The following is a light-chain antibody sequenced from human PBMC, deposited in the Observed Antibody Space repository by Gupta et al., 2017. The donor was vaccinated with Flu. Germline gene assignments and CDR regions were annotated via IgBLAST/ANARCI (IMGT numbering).Light chain of an antibody. J-gene: IGKJ3*01. CDR3: QKYYSTPFT. CDR1: QSILNSSNNKNY. V-gene: IGKV4-1*01. Sequence: NCKSRQSILNSSNNKNYLAWYQQKPGQPPKLLIYWASTRESGVPDRFSGSGSGTDFTLTISILQAEDVAVYYCQKYYSTPFTFGPWTKVDIK. CDR2: WAS.